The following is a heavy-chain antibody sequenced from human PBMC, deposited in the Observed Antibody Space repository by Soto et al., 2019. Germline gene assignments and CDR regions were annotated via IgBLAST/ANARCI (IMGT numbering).Heavy chain of an antibody. Sequence: PGGSLRLSCAASGFTFSSYSMNWVRQAPGKGLEWVSSISSSSSYIYYADSVKGRFTISRDNAMNSLYLQMNSLRAEDTAVYYCARDRAVTGYSSGWNAEYFQHWGQGTLVTVSS. CDR2: ISSSSSYI. CDR3: ARDRAVTGYSSGWNAEYFQH. CDR1: GFTFSSYS. V-gene: IGHV3-21*01. D-gene: IGHD6-19*01. J-gene: IGHJ1*01.